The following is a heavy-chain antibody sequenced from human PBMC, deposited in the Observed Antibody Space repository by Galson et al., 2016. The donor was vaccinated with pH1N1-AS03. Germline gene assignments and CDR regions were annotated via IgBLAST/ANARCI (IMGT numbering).Heavy chain of an antibody. CDR3: AREGRVSESDGYYRPLDL. J-gene: IGHJ3*01. D-gene: IGHD3-22*01. CDR2: VSSDGSRT. V-gene: IGHV3-74*03. CDR1: AFSFSRHW. Sequence: SLRLSCAASAFSFSRHWMHWVRQAPGKGLVWVSRVSSDGSRTTYTDSVKGRFSISRDNAQNMLYLELNSLRDEDTALYFCAREGRVSESDGYYRPLDLGGQGAMVVVS.